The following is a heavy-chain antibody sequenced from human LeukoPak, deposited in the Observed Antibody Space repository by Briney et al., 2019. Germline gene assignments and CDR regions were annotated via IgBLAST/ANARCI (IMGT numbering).Heavy chain of an antibody. CDR2: ISSSSSYI. CDR3: ARDQAARSYFDY. Sequence: PGGSLRLSCAASGFTFSSYSMNWVRQAPGKGLEWVSSISSSSSYIYYADSVKGRFTISRDNAKNSLYLQMNSLRAEDTAVYYCARDQAARSYFDYWGQGTLVTVSS. V-gene: IGHV3-21*01. D-gene: IGHD6-6*01. CDR1: GFTFSSYS. J-gene: IGHJ4*02.